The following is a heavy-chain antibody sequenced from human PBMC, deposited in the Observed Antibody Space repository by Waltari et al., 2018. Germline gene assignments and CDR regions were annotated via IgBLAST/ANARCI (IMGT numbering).Heavy chain of an antibody. V-gene: IGHV3-7*01. D-gene: IGHD6-13*01. CDR1: GFTFCRYW. Sequence: EVQLGGSGGGLGQPGGSLSICCAASGFTFCRYWTSWVRQAPGKGLEWVANIKQYGSEKYYVDSVKGRFTISRDNAKNSLYLQMNSLRAEDTAVYYCARDSSSWYYWGQGTLVTVSS. CDR2: IKQYGSEK. CDR3: ARDSSSWYY. J-gene: IGHJ4*02.